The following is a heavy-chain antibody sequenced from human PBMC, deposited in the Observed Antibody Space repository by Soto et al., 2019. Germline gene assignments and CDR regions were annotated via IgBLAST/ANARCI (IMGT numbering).Heavy chain of an antibody. D-gene: IGHD1-26*01. J-gene: IGHJ4*02. CDR1: GFTFSTYS. Sequence: GGPLRLSCAASGFTFSTYSMNWVRQAPGKGLEWVSSINGRSNYIYYADSVKGRFTISRDNAKNSPYLQMNSLRAEDTAVYYCAREDGIVGATSAFDYWGQGTLVTVSS. V-gene: IGHV3-21*01. CDR2: INGRSNYI. CDR3: AREDGIVGATSAFDY.